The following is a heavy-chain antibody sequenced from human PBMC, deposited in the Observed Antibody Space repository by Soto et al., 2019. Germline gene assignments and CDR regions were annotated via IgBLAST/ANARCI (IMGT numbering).Heavy chain of an antibody. CDR1: GFSLSTSGVG. CDR2: IYWDDDK. CDR3: AHRGNRGYFDL. Sequence: QITLKESGPPLVKPTQTLTLTCTFSGFSLSTSGVGVGWIRQPPGKALEWLALIYWDDDKRYSPSLKSRLTITKDTSKNQLVITMTNMDPVDTATYYCAHRGNRGYFDLWGRGTLVTVSS. J-gene: IGHJ2*01. V-gene: IGHV2-5*02.